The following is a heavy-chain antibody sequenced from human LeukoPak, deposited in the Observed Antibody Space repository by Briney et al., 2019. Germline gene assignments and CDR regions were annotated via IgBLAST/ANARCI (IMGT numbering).Heavy chain of an antibody. CDR3: ARLIEGTPVDS. CDR2: IYYLGNT. Sequence: SETLSLTYTVSGGSISSSSYHWGWIRQPPGKGLEWIGSIYYLGNTYHNPSLKSRLTISVDTSKNEFSLKLTSVSAADSAVYYCARLIEGTPVDSWGQGTLVTVSS. V-gene: IGHV4-39*01. CDR1: GGSISSSSYH. D-gene: IGHD1-14*01. J-gene: IGHJ4*02.